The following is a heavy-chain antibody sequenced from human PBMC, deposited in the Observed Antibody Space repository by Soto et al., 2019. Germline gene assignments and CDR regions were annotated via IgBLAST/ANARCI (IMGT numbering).Heavy chain of an antibody. D-gene: IGHD1-7*01. J-gene: IGHJ4*02. CDR2: INPKRGDT. CDR1: GYTFTHYF. Sequence: QVRLMQSGPEVRRPGASVTVSCKASGYTFTHYFIHWVRRAPGQGLEWMGYINPKRGDTHYSQTFRGRVSMTRDASTDTANMGLSSLKSDDTAVYFCARVPGHKNSRGDFWGQGT. V-gene: IGHV1-2*02. CDR3: ARVPGHKNSRGDF.